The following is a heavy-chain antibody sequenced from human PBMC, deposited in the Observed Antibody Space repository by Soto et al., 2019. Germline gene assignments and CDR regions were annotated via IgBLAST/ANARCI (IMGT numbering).Heavy chain of an antibody. CDR3: ARDEPDTGEGFDI. Sequence: QVQLQESGPGLVKPSETLSLTCSVSGASMNTYFWSWIRQPAGKGLEWIGSVYTSGTTNYNPSLKSRVTMSVDTSKKQVSLKLISLTAADTGLYYCARDEPDTGEGFDIWGQGTMVTVSS. V-gene: IGHV4-4*07. CDR1: GASMNTYF. J-gene: IGHJ3*02. CDR2: VYTSGTT. D-gene: IGHD3-10*01.